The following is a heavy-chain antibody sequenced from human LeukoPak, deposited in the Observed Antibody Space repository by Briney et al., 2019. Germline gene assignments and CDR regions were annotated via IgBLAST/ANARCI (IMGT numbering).Heavy chain of an antibody. V-gene: IGHV1-3*01. CDR2: INAGNGNT. CDR1: GYTFTSYG. J-gene: IGHJ4*02. CDR3: ARAATGAYNDY. D-gene: IGHD5-24*01. Sequence: ASVKVSCKASGYTFTSYGISWVRQAPGQRLEWMGWINAGNGNTKYSQKFQGRVTITRDTSASTAYMELSSLRSEDTAVYYCARAATGAYNDYWGQGTLVTVSS.